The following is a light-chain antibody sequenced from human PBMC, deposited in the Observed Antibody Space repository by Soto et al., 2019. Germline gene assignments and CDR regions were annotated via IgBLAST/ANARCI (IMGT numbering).Light chain of an antibody. CDR2: GAS. CDR1: QTVNSN. Sequence: EIVMTQSPSTLSVSPGERATLSCRASQTVNSNLAWYQQTPGQAPRLLISGASTRATGIPARFSGSGSGTDFTLTISSLEPEDFAVYFCQHYNNWPLWTFGQGTKVDIK. CDR3: QHYNNWPLWT. J-gene: IGKJ1*01. V-gene: IGKV3-15*01.